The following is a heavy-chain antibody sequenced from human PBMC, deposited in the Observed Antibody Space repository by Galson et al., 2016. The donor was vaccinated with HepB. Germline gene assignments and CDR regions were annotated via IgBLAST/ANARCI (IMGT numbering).Heavy chain of an antibody. J-gene: IGHJ4*02. CDR3: ASYGDYYFDY. D-gene: IGHD4-17*01. CDR1: GVSISNGPYY. V-gene: IGHV4-31*03. CDR2: ISYSGST. Sequence: TLSLTCTVSGVSISNGPYYWSWIRQHEGKGLEWIGYISYSGSTYYNPSLKSRVGISLDRSKSQFSLNLTSVTAADTALYYCASYGDYYFDYWGQGTLVTVS.